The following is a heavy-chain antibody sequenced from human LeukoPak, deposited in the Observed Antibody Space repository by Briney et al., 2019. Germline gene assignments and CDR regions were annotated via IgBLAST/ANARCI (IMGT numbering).Heavy chain of an antibody. CDR2: ISGSGGST. Sequence: GGSLRLSCAASGFSFNTYAMNWVRQAPGQGLEWVSAISGSGGSTYYADSVKGRFTISRDNSKNTLYLQMNSLRAEDTAVYYCAKRSHRSATGYFDYWGQGTLVTVSS. D-gene: IGHD1-14*01. CDR1: GFSFNTYA. V-gene: IGHV3-23*01. J-gene: IGHJ4*02. CDR3: AKRSHRSATGYFDY.